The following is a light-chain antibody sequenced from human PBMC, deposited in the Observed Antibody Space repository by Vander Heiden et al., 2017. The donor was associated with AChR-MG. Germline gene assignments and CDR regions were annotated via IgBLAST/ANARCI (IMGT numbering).Light chain of an antibody. CDR1: TVHSTYA. CDR3: QAWGSGFRV. V-gene: IGLV4-69*01. Sequence: VLPQTLSACASLRASAKLTCTVTTVHSTYATAWHQQQPGKGPRLLLKVTRDGSSAKGDEIPARFSGSRSVAEPVLTISSLQADDEDDYYWQAWGSGFRVFGGGTKLTVL. J-gene: IGLJ2*01. CDR2: VTRDGSS.